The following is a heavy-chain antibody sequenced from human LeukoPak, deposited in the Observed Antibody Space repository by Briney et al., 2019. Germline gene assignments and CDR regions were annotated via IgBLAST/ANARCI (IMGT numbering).Heavy chain of an antibody. Sequence: GGSLRVSCAASGFTFSSYSMNWGRQAPGKGLEWVSSISGSSTYIYYADSVKGRFTISRDNAKNSLYLQMNSLRAEDTAVYYCAREWSEHYYYDSSGYFIWGQGTLVTVYS. V-gene: IGHV3-21*01. CDR2: ISGSSTYI. CDR1: GFTFSSYS. J-gene: IGHJ4*02. CDR3: AREWSEHYYYDSSGYFI. D-gene: IGHD3-22*01.